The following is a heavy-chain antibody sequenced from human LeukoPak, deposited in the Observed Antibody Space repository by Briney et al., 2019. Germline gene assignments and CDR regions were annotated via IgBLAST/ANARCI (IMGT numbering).Heavy chain of an antibody. Sequence: SETLSLTCTVSGGSISSYYWSWIRQPPGKGLEWIGSIYYSGSTYYNPSLKSRVTISVDTSKNQFSLKLSSVTAADTAVYYCARRAQDYYGSGRFYYMDVWGKGTTVTVSS. V-gene: IGHV4-39*01. CDR1: GGSISSYY. CDR3: ARRAQDYYGSGRFYYMDV. CDR2: IYYSGST. D-gene: IGHD3-10*01. J-gene: IGHJ6*03.